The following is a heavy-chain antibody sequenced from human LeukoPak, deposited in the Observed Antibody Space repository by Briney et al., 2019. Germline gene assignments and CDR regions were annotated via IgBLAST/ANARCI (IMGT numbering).Heavy chain of an antibody. J-gene: IGHJ4*02. CDR2: VTSNGAGT. CDR1: GFTFSTYG. V-gene: IGHV3-64D*09. D-gene: IGHD6-19*01. CDR3: VKAPSSGWYGDY. Sequence: PGGSLRLSCSASGFTFSTYGMHRVRQAPGKGLEYVSAVTSNGAGTYHADSVKGRFTISRDNSKNTLYLQMSSLRPEDTAVYYCVKAPSSGWYGDYWGQGTLVTVSS.